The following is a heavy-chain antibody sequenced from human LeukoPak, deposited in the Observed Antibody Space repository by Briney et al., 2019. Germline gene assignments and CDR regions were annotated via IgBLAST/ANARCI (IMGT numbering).Heavy chain of an antibody. D-gene: IGHD4-11*01. CDR1: GFIFSTYW. CDR2: MKGDGSEI. Sequence: GGSLRLSCAASGFIFSTYWMTWVRQAPGKGLEWVANMKGDGSEIHYVESVKGRFAISRNNAKNSLYLQMNNLRDEDTAVYYCAKNHVTVPNGDWFGPWGQGTLVTVSS. V-gene: IGHV3-7*01. J-gene: IGHJ5*02. CDR3: AKNHVTVPNGDWFGP.